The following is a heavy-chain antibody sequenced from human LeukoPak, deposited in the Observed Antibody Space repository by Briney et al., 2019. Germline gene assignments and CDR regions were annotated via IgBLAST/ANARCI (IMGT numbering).Heavy chain of an antibody. V-gene: IGHV6-1*01. Sequence: SQTLSLTCAISGDSVSSNSAAWNWIRQSPSRGLEWLGRTYYRSKWYNDYAVSVKSRITINPDTSKNQFSLKLNSVTAADTAVYYCARGIRGVTPYYYYGMDVWGQGTTVTVSS. CDR2: TYYRSKWYN. D-gene: IGHD3-10*01. J-gene: IGHJ6*02. CDR3: ARGIRGVTPYYYYGMDV. CDR1: GDSVSSNSAA.